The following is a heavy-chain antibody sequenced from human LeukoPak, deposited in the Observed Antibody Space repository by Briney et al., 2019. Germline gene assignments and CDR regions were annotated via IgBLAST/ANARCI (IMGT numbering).Heavy chain of an antibody. V-gene: IGHV1-2*06. Sequence: ASVKVSCKASGYTFTGCYMHWVRQAPGQGLEWMGRINPNSGGTNYAQKFQGRVTMTRDTSVSTAYMELSRLRSDDTAVYYCARAAFGGVIVIRTFDYWGQGTLVTVSS. CDR3: ARAAFGGVIVIRTFDY. D-gene: IGHD3-16*02. J-gene: IGHJ4*02. CDR1: GYTFTGCY. CDR2: INPNSGGT.